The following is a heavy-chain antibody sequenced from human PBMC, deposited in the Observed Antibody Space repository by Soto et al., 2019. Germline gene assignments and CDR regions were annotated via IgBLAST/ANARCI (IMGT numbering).Heavy chain of an antibody. CDR2: IIPIFGTA. J-gene: IGHJ4*02. CDR1: GGTFSSYA. V-gene: IGHV1-69*13. D-gene: IGHD2-21*02. CDR3: ARESRVGGNSGVFWDY. Sequence: SVKVSCKASGGTFSSYAISWVRQAPGQGLEWMGGIIPIFGTANYAQKFQGRVTITADESTSTAYMELSSLRSEDTAVYYCARESRVGGNSGVFWDYWGQGTLVTVSS.